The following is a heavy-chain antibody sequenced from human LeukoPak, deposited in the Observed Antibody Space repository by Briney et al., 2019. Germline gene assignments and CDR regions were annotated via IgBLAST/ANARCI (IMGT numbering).Heavy chain of an antibody. CDR1: GFTFSNAW. V-gene: IGHV3-15*01. D-gene: IGHD2-15*01. CDR2: IKSKTDGRTT. Sequence: SGGSLRLSCAASGFTFSNAWMSWVRQAPGKGLEWVGRIKSKTDGRTTDYAAPVKGRFTISRDDSKNTLYLQMNSLKTEDTAVYYCTTGPGDIVVVVAARGGDAFDIWGQGTMVTVSS. J-gene: IGHJ3*02. CDR3: TTGPGDIVVVVAARGGDAFDI.